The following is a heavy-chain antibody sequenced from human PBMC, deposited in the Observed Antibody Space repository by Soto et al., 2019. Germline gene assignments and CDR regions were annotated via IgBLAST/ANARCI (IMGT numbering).Heavy chain of an antibody. CDR3: ARDRALVDIVATSETFDI. CDR2: ISAYNGNT. Sequence: SVKVSCKASGYTFTSYGISWVRQAPGQGLEWMGWISAYNGNTNYAQKLQGRVTMTTDTSTSTAYMELRSLRSDDTAVYYCARDRALVDIVATSETFDIWGQGTMVTVSS. V-gene: IGHV1-18*01. CDR1: GYTFTSYG. J-gene: IGHJ3*02. D-gene: IGHD5-12*01.